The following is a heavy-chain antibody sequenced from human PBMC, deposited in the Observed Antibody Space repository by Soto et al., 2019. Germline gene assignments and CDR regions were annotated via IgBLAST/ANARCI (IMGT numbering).Heavy chain of an antibody. CDR1: GFTFSSYG. V-gene: IGHV3-33*01. D-gene: IGHD6-6*01. CDR2: IWYDGSNK. J-gene: IGHJ6*02. CDR3: ARDRGIAARPGYYYGMDV. Sequence: GGSLRLSCAASGFTFSSYGMHWVRQAPGKGLEWAAVIWYDGSNKYYADSVKGRFTISRDNSKNTLYLQMNSLRAEDTAVYYCARDRGIAARPGYYYGMDVWGQGTTVTVSS.